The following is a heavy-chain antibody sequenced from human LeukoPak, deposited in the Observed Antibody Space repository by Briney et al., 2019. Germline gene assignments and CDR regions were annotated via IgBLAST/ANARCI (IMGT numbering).Heavy chain of an antibody. J-gene: IGHJ6*02. Sequence: ASVKVSCKASGYTLTSYYMHWVRQAPGQGLEWMGIINPSGGSTSYAQKFQGRVTMTRDTSTSTVYMELSSLRSEDTAVYYCARVLECSSTSCYAGYYGMDVWGQGTTVTVSS. CDR3: ARVLECSSTSCYAGYYGMDV. V-gene: IGHV1-46*01. D-gene: IGHD2-2*01. CDR1: GYTLTSYY. CDR2: INPSGGST.